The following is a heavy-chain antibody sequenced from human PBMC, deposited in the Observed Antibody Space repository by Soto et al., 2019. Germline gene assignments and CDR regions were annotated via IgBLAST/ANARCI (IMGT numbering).Heavy chain of an antibody. V-gene: IGHV3-53*01. Sequence: GGSLRLSCAASGFTVSSNYMSWVHQAPGKGLEWVSVIYSGGSTYYADSVKGRFTISRDNSKNTLYLQMNSLRAEDTAVYYCARKVDSSSWTTDAFDIWGQGTMVTVSS. CDR2: IYSGGST. J-gene: IGHJ3*02. CDR3: ARKVDSSSWTTDAFDI. CDR1: GFTVSSNY. D-gene: IGHD6-13*01.